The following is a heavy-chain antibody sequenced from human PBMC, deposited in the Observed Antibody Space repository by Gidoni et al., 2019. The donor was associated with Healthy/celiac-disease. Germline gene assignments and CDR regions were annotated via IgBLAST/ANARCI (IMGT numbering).Heavy chain of an antibody. CDR2: IYYSGST. D-gene: IGHD2-8*01. V-gene: IGHV4-61*01. CDR3: ASGVYATYFDY. CDR1: GGSVSSGSYY. Sequence: QVQLQESGPGRVKPSETLSLTCTVSGGSVSSGSYYWSWIRQPPGKGLEWIGYIYYSGSTNYNPSLKSRVTISVDTSKNQFSLKLSSVTAADTAVYYCASGVYATYFDYWGQGTLVTVSS. J-gene: IGHJ4*02.